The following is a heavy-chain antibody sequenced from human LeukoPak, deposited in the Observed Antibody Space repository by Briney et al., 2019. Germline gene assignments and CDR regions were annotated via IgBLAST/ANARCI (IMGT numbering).Heavy chain of an antibody. CDR1: GGSFSGYY. CDR2: INHSGST. D-gene: IGHD6-13*01. V-gene: IGHV4-34*01. J-gene: IGHJ5*02. CDR3: ARGTKPERAAAGWFVP. Sequence: SETLSLTCAVYGGSFSGYYWSWIRQPPGKGLEWIGEINHSGSTNYNPSLKSRVTISVDTSKNQFSLKLSSVTAADTAVYYCARGTKPERAAAGWFVPWGQGTLVTVSS.